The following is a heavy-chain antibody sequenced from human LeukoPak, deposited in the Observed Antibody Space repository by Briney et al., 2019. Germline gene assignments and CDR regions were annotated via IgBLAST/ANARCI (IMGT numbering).Heavy chain of an antibody. V-gene: IGHV5-51*01. D-gene: IGHD6-19*01. CDR2: IYPGDSDT. J-gene: IGHJ5*02. CDR3: ARRVAGTRVIGWFDP. CDR1: GYSFTIYW. Sequence: GESLKISCKGSGYSFTIYWIGWVRQMPGKGLEWMGIIYPGDSDTRYSPSFQGQVTISADKSISTAYLQWSSLKASDTAMYYCARRVAGTRVIGWFDPWGQGTLVTVSS.